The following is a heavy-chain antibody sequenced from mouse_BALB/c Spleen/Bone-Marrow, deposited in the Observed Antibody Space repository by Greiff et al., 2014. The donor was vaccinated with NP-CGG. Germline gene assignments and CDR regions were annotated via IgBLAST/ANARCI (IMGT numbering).Heavy chain of an antibody. CDR2: IHPSDSET. CDR3: TRGDGYGGFAY. Sequence: QVQLQQSGAELVRPGASVKLSCKTSGYSFTTYWMNWVKQGPGQGLEWIGMIHPSDSETKLNQKFKDKATLTVDKSSNTAYMQLNSPTSEDSAVYYCTRGDGYGGFAYWGQGTLVTVSA. CDR1: GYSFTTYW. D-gene: IGHD2-2*01. J-gene: IGHJ3*01. V-gene: IGHV1-61*01.